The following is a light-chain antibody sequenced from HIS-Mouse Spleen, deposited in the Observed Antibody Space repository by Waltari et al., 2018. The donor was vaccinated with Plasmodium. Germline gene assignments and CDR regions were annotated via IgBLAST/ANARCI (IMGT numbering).Light chain of an antibody. CDR2: DVS. J-gene: IGLJ2*01. CDR3: CSYAGSYTWV. CDR1: SSDVGGYKY. Sequence: QSALTQPRSVSGSPGQSVTIPCTGTSSDVGGYKYLPWYQQHPGKAPKLMIYDVSKRPSGVPDRFSGSKSGNTASLTISGLQAEDEADYYCCSYAGSYTWVFGGGTKLTVL. V-gene: IGLV2-11*01.